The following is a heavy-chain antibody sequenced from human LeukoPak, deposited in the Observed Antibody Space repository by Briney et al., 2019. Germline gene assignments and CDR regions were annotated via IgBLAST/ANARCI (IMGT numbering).Heavy chain of an antibody. CDR3: ARDRTVTNGNWFAP. D-gene: IGHD4-17*01. V-gene: IGHV4-4*07. J-gene: IGHJ5*02. Sequence: SETLSLTCTVSGGSISSYYWSWIRQPAGKGLEWIGRIYTSGSTSYNPSLKSRVTMSVDTSKNQFSLKLSSVTAADTAVYYCARDRTVTNGNWFAPWGQGTLVTVSS. CDR1: GGSISSYY. CDR2: IYTSGST.